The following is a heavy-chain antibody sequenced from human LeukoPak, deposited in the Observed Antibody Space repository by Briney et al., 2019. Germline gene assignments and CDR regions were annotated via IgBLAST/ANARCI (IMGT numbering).Heavy chain of an antibody. CDR3: AKVQYQLLGFDY. Sequence: GGSLRLSCAASGFTFSRYAMSWVRQAPGKGLEWVSAISGSGGSTYYADSVKGRFTISRDNSKNTLYLQMNSLRAEDTAVYYCAKVQYQLLGFDYWGQGTLVTVSS. J-gene: IGHJ4*02. V-gene: IGHV3-23*01. CDR2: ISGSGGST. D-gene: IGHD2-2*01. CDR1: GFTFSRYA.